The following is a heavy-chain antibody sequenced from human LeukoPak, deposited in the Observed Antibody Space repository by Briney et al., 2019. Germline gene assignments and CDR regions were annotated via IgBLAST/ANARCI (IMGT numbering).Heavy chain of an antibody. V-gene: IGHV1-18*01. CDR3: ARVPGYSSSWYLDY. D-gene: IGHD6-13*01. J-gene: IGHJ4*02. CDR1: DYTFTSYG. Sequence: ASVRVSCKPSDYTFTSYGISWVRQAPGQGLEWMGWISAYNGNTNYAQKLQGRVTMTTDTSTSTAYMELRSLRSDDTAVYYCARVPGYSSSWYLDYWGQGTLVTVSS. CDR2: ISAYNGNT.